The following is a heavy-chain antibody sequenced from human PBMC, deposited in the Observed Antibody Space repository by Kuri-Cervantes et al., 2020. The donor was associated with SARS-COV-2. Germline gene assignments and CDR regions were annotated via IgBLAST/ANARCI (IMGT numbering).Heavy chain of an antibody. CDR3: ARDADSSSWYPGAFDI. V-gene: IGHV1-2*06. Sequence: ASVKVSCKASGYTFTGYYMHWVRQAPGQGLEWMGRTNPNSGGTNYAQKFQGRVTMTRDTSISTAYMELSRLGSDATAVYYCARDADSSSWYPGAFDIWGQGTMVTVSS. CDR2: TNPNSGGT. J-gene: IGHJ3*02. CDR1: GYTFTGYY. D-gene: IGHD6-13*01.